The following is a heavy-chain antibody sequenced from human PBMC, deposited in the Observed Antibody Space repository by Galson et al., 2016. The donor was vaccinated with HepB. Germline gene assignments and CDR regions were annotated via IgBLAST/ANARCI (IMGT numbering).Heavy chain of an antibody. CDR3: VRVYCHGGGCYGFEP. CDR2: IYGYVYT. Sequence: SETLSLTCTVSGDSVSNDRWWNWVRQTPGKGLEWIGQIYGYVYTHTNYNPSLKSRVTISLDKSKNRISLSLSSVTAADTALYFCVRVYCHGGGCYGFEPWGRGTLVAVSS. V-gene: IGHV4-4*02. D-gene: IGHD2-15*01. CDR1: GDSVSNDRW. J-gene: IGHJ5*02.